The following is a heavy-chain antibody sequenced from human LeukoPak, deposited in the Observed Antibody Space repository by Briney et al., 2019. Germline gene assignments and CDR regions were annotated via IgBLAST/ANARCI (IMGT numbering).Heavy chain of an antibody. D-gene: IGHD6-13*01. V-gene: IGHV3-7*01. CDR2: IKQDGSEK. CDR1: GFTFSDYY. CDR3: ARDFGGSSWYGYYYYYMDV. Sequence: GGSLRLSCAASGFTFSDYYMSWVRQAPGKGLEWVANIKQDGSEKYYVDSVKGRFTISRDNAKNSLYLQMNSLRAEDTAVYYCARDFGGSSWYGYYYYYMDVWGKGTTVTVSS. J-gene: IGHJ6*03.